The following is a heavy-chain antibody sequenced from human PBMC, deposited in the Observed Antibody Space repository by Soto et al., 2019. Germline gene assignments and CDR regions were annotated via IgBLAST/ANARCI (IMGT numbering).Heavy chain of an antibody. CDR2: IIPIFGTA. CDR3: ARVYAGAGGGYYYYGMDV. D-gene: IGHD3-16*01. Sequence: QVQLVQSGAEVKKPGSSVKVSCKASGGTFSSYAISWVRQAPGQGLEWMGGIIPIFGTANYAQKFQGRVTITADKSTSTAYMELSSVRSEDTAVYYCARVYAGAGGGYYYYGMDVWGHGTTVTVSS. V-gene: IGHV1-69*06. CDR1: GGTFSSYA. J-gene: IGHJ6*02.